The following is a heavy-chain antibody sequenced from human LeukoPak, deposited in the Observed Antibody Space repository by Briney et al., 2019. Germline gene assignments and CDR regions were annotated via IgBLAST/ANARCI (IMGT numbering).Heavy chain of an antibody. Sequence: GGSLRLSCAASGFSFSTYGMNWVRQAPEKGLEWVSSISGSTSYIYYADSVKGRFSISRDNAKNSLYLQMNSLRAEDTAVYYCARGPPGGTYGSVLFDYWGQGTLVTVSS. D-gene: IGHD3-10*01. CDR2: ISGSTSYI. CDR3: ARGPPGGTYGSVLFDY. CDR1: GFSFSTYG. J-gene: IGHJ4*02. V-gene: IGHV3-21*01.